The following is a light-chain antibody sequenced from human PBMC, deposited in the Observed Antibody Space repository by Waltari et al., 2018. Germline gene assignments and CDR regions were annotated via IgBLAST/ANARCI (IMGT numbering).Light chain of an antibody. J-gene: IGKJ4*01. CDR2: AAS. Sequence: DIQMTQSPSSLSASVGDRVTITCRASQSISSYLNWYQHKPGKAPKLLIYAASSLQSGVPSRLSGSASGTDFTLIISGLQPEDFATYYCQQTYSAPLTFGGGTKVEIK. CDR1: QSISSY. V-gene: IGKV1-39*01. CDR3: QQTYSAPLT.